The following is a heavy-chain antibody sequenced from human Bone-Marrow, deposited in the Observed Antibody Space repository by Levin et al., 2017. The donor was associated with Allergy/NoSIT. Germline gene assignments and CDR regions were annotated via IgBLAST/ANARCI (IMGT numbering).Heavy chain of an antibody. Sequence: GESLKISCTASGFDFSAYGMHWVRQVPGKGLEWVALISHDGSITQYGDSVKGRFTISRDKANNTLFLNMTSLRGDDTAVYYCARGGVIPQGRGWHFPGDYYYYMAVWGKGSPVLVSS. D-gene: IGHD6-19*01. J-gene: IGHJ6*03. CDR3: ARGGVIPQGRGWHFPGDYYYYMAV. CDR1: GFDFSAYG. CDR2: ISHDGSIT. V-gene: IGHV3-33*01.